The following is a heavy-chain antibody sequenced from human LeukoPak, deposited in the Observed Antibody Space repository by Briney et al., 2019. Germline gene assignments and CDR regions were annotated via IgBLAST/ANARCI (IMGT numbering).Heavy chain of an antibody. Sequence: SETLSLTCAVYGGSFSGYYWSWLRQPPGKGLEWIGEINHSGSTNYNPSLKSRVTISVDTSKNQFSLKLSSVTAADTAVYYCARQLQGGYFDYWGQGTLVTVSS. CDR1: GGSFSGYY. CDR2: INHSGST. J-gene: IGHJ4*02. V-gene: IGHV4-34*01. D-gene: IGHD4-23*01. CDR3: ARQLQGGYFDY.